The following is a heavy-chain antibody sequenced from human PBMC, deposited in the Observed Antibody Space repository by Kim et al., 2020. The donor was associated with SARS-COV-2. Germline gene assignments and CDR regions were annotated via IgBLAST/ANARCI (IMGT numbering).Heavy chain of an antibody. J-gene: IGHJ3*02. CDR2: INHSGST. D-gene: IGHD3-3*01. CDR1: GGSFSGYY. V-gene: IGHV4-34*01. CDR3: ARGRFGWRRRDAFDI. Sequence: SETLSLTCAVYGGSFSGYYWSWIRQPPGKGLEWIGEINHSGSTNYNPSLKSRVTISVDTSKNQFSLKLSSVTAADTAVYYCARGRFGWRRRDAFDIWGQGTMVTVSS.